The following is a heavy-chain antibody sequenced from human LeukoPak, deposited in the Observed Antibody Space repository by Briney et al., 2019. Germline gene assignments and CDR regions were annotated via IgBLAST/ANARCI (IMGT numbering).Heavy chain of an antibody. CDR2: IKQDGSEK. D-gene: IGHD5-18*01. V-gene: IGHV3-7*01. Sequence: PGGSLRLSCAASGFTFSSYAMSWVRQAPGKGLEWVANIKQDGSEKYYVDSVKGRFTISRDNAKNSLSLRMNSLRAEDTAIYYCAREDRRGDSYGYNEYYYGMEVWGQGTTVTVSS. CDR1: GFTFSSYA. CDR3: AREDRRGDSYGYNEYYYGMEV. J-gene: IGHJ6*02.